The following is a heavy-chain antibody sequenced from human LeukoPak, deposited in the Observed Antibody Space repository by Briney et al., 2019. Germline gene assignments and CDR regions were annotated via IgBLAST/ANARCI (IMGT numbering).Heavy chain of an antibody. J-gene: IGHJ2*01. Sequence: PGRSLRLSCAASGFTFSSYAMHWVRQAPGKGLEWVAVISYDGSNKYYADSVKGRFTISRDNSKNTLYLQMNSLRAEDTAVYYCAKDADVGYWYFDLWGRGTLVTVSS. CDR3: AKDADVGYWYFDL. V-gene: IGHV3-30-3*01. CDR2: ISYDGSNK. CDR1: GFTFSSYA. D-gene: IGHD3-16*01.